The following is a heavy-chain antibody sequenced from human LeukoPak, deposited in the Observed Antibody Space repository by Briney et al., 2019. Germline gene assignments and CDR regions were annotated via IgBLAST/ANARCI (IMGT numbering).Heavy chain of an antibody. D-gene: IGHD1-26*01. CDR2: IGTAGDT. J-gene: IGHJ4*02. CDR1: GFTFSSYG. V-gene: IGHV3-13*01. CDR3: ARARYSGSLAFDY. Sequence: GGSLRLSCAASGFTFSSYGMHWVRQPTGKGLEWVSAIGTAGDTYYPGSVKGRFTISREYAKNSLYLQINSLRAGDTAVYYCARARYSGSLAFDYWGQGTLVTVSS.